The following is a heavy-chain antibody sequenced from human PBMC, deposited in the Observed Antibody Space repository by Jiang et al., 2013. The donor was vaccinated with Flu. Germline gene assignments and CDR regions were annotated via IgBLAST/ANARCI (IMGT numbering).Heavy chain of an antibody. CDR1: GFTFSSYG. CDR2: IWYDGSNK. V-gene: IGHV3-33*01. CDR3: AREWAVDTAMVYYGMDV. Sequence: ASGFTFSSYGMHWVRQAPGKGLEWVAVIWYDGSNKYYADSVKGRFTISRDNSKNTLYLQMNSLRAEDTAVYYCAREWAVDTAMVYYGMDVWGQGTTVTVSS. D-gene: IGHD5-18*01. J-gene: IGHJ6*02.